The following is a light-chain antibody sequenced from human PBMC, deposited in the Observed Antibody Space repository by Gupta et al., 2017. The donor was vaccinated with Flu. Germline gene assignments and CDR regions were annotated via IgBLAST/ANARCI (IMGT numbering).Light chain of an antibody. CDR1: SRDVGGYNY. V-gene: IGLV2-11*01. Sequence: SALAHPRSVSGRPGPSVTISCTGTSRDVGGYNYVFWYQPHPGKPPKLMIYDVSKRPSAVPGRFSVSEAGNTASLTISGPREAVGADYYYCADAFSTVYVFGSGTKLTVL. CDR3: CADAFSTVYV. CDR2: DVS. J-gene: IGLJ1*01.